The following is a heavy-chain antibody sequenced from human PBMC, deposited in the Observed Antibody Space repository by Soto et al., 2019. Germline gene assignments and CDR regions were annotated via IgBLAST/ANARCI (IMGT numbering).Heavy chain of an antibody. CDR2: ISYDGSNK. V-gene: IGHV3-30-3*01. CDR1: GFTFSSYA. Sequence: GGSLRLSCAASGFTFSSYAMHWVRQAPGKGLEWVAVISYDGSNKYYADSVKGRFTISRDNSKNTLYLQMNSLRAEDTAVYYCARGSYSSSWRNDSLRGNFDYWGQGTLVTVSS. CDR3: ARGSYSSSWRNDSLRGNFDY. J-gene: IGHJ4*02. D-gene: IGHD6-13*01.